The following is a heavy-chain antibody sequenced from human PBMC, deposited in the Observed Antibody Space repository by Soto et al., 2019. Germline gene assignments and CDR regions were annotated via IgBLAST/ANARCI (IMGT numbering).Heavy chain of an antibody. V-gene: IGHV4-30-2*01. CDR1: GGSISGGYA. Sequence: QLQLQESGSGLVKPSQTLSLTCVVSGGSISGGYAWSWIRQPPGKGLEWIGYIYHSGNTYYNPSLEGRVTISLDKSKNQFSLRLISVTAADTAVYFCASAGASGTNPFDYWGQGTLITV. J-gene: IGHJ4*02. CDR2: IYHSGNT. CDR3: ASAGASGTNPFDY. D-gene: IGHD3-10*01.